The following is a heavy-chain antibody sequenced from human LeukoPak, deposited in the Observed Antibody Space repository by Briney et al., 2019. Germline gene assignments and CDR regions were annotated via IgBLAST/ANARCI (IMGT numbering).Heavy chain of an antibody. Sequence: ASVKVSCKASGYTFTSYYMHWVRQAPGQGLEWMGIINPSGGSTSYAQKFQGRVTMTRDTSTSTVYLELSSLRSEDTAVYYCARPYYDSSGYYRYYFDYWGQGTLVTVSS. CDR2: INPSGGST. D-gene: IGHD3-22*01. V-gene: IGHV1-46*01. CDR1: GYTFTSYY. J-gene: IGHJ4*02. CDR3: ARPYYDSSGYYRYYFDY.